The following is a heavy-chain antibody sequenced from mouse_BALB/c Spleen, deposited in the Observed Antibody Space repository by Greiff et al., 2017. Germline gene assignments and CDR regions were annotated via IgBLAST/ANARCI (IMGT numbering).Heavy chain of an antibody. CDR2: ISSGSSTI. D-gene: IGHD2-1*01. CDR3: ARNYGNYDFDY. J-gene: IGHJ2*01. Sequence: EVHLVESGGGLVQPGGSRKLSCAASGFTFSSFGMHWVRQAPEKGLEWVAYISSGSSTIYYADTVKGRFTISRDNPKNTLFLQMTSLRSEDTAMYYCARNYGNYDFDYWGQGTTLTVSS. CDR1: GFTFSSFG. V-gene: IGHV5-17*02.